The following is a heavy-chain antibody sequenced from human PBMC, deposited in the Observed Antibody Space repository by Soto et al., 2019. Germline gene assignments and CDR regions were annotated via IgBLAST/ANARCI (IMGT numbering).Heavy chain of an antibody. V-gene: IGHV3-30*18. D-gene: IGHD6-19*01. CDR2: ISYDGSNK. CDR3: AKIIGDSQYSSGWEDRRDAFDI. CDR1: GFTFSSYG. Sequence: LRLSCAASGFTFSSYGMHWVRQAPGKGLEWVAVISYDGSNKYYADSVKGRFTISRDNSKNTLYLQMNSLRAEDTAVYYCAKIIGDSQYSSGWEDRRDAFDIWGQGTMATVSS. J-gene: IGHJ3*02.